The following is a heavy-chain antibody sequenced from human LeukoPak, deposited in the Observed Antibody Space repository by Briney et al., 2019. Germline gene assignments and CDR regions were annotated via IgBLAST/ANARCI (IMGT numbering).Heavy chain of an antibody. CDR3: ARLYYYGSGSRHYYYMDV. J-gene: IGHJ6*03. Sequence: SETLSLTCTVSGDSISSYYWSWIRQPAGKGLEWIGRIYASGSTNYNPSLKSRVTMSVDTSKNLFSLKLTSVTAADTAVYYCARLYYYGSGSRHYYYMDVWGKGTTVTISS. V-gene: IGHV4-4*07. D-gene: IGHD3-10*01. CDR2: IYASGST. CDR1: GDSISSYY.